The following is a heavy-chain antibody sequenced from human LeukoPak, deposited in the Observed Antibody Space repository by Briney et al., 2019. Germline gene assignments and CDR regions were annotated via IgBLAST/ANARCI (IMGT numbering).Heavy chain of an antibody. CDR2: ISYDGTNK. CDR3: ARERAGYFDY. CDR1: GFTFSSYA. J-gene: IGHJ4*02. D-gene: IGHD6-13*01. Sequence: GRSLRLSCAASGFTFSSYAMHWVRQAPGKGLEGVAVISYDGTNKDYADSVKGRFTIARDNSKNTLYLQMNSLRAEDTAVYYCARERAGYFDYWGQGTLVTVSS. V-gene: IGHV3-30-3*01.